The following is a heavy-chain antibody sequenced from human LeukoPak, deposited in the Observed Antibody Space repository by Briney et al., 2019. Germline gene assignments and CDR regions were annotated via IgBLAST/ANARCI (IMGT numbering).Heavy chain of an antibody. D-gene: IGHD1-26*01. V-gene: IGHV4-4*07. CDR3: ARDLGGSYYPYYFDY. CDR2: IYTSGST. J-gene: IGHJ4*02. CDR1: GGSISTYY. Sequence: SETLSLSCTVSGGSISTYYWSWIRQPAGKGLEWIGRIYTSGSTNYNHSLKSRVTMSLDTSKNQFSLKLSSVTAADTAVYYCARDLGGSYYPYYFDYWGQGTLVTVSS.